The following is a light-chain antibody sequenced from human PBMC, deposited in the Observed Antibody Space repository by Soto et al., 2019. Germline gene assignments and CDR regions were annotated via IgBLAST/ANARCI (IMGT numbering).Light chain of an antibody. CDR1: QSILQSNGYNY. J-gene: IGKJ1*01. CDR3: MQSQQTPPT. V-gene: IGKV2-28*01. Sequence: DIVMTQSPLSLPVTPGEPASISCSSSQSILQSNGYNYLDWYLQKPGQSPQLLIYFGSYRASGVTDRFSGSGSGTDFTLKIRRVEAEYVGVYYCMQSQQTPPTLGQGTKME. CDR2: FGS.